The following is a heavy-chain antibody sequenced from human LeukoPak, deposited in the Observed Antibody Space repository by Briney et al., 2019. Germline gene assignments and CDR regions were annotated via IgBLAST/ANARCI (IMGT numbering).Heavy chain of an antibody. J-gene: IGHJ4*02. CDR1: GCTFSDYY. CDR3: ASFPAYYYDSSGYNDY. CDR2: ISSSGSTI. Sequence: GGSLRLSCAASGCTFSDYYMSWIRQAPGKGLEWVSYISSSGSTIYYADSVKGRFTISRDNAKNSLYLQMNSLRAEDTAVYYCASFPAYYYDSSGYNDYWGQGTLVTVSS. V-gene: IGHV3-11*01. D-gene: IGHD3-22*01.